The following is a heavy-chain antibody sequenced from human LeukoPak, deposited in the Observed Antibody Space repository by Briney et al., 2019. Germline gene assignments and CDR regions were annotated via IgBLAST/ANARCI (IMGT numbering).Heavy chain of an antibody. CDR2: ISTSGSTT. CDR3: ARGALHVFDY. V-gene: IGHV3-48*03. Sequence: GGSLRLSCAASGFTFSDYEINWVRHAPGKGLEWISCISTSGSTTYYTDSVKSRFTISRDNAQNSLFLQMTALTAEDTAVYYCARGALHVFDYWGQGTPVTVSS. CDR1: GFTFSDYE. J-gene: IGHJ4*02. D-gene: IGHD3-10*02.